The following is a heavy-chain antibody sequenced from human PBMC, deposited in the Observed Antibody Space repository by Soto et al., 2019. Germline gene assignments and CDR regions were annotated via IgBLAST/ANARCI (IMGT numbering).Heavy chain of an antibody. V-gene: IGHV3-74*01. CDR2: VNYDGTSA. CDR1: GFPLCHYW. J-gene: IGHJ4*02. Sequence: GGSLRLSCAASGFPLCHYWMHWVRQAPGRGLVWVSRVNYDGTSAHYADSVKGRFTISRDNAKNTLYLQMSSLRAEDTAIYYCVRSSSGCFDHWGQGAVVTVSS. CDR3: VRSSSGCFDH. D-gene: IGHD5-18*01.